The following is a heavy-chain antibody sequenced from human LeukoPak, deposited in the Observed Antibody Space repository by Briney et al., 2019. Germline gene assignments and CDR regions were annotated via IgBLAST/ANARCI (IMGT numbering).Heavy chain of an antibody. CDR3: ARDFEEKKGLAAGGTDY. CDR2: IKVNGSER. Sequence: PAGGSLRLSCAASGFTFYNYWMTWVRQAPGKGLEWVANIKVNGSERYYVDSVKGRFTIYRDNAKNSLYLQMNSLRVEDMDIYYCARDFEEKKGLAAGGTDYWGQGALVTVSS. CDR1: GFTFYNYW. V-gene: IGHV3-7*01. J-gene: IGHJ4*02. D-gene: IGHD6-13*01.